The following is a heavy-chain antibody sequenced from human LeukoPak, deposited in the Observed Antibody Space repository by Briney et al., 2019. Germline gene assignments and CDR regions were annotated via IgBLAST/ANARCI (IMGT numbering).Heavy chain of an antibody. CDR1: GFTFSSYA. CDR2: ISGSGGST. J-gene: IGHJ5*02. V-gene: IGHV3-23*01. Sequence: GGSLILSCAASGFTFSSYAMSWVRQAPGKGLEWVSAISGSGGSTYYADYVKGRFTISRDNSKNTLYLQMNSLRAEDTAVYYCAKDRLLMVYAWGQGTLVTVSS. CDR3: AKDRLLMVYA. D-gene: IGHD2-8*01.